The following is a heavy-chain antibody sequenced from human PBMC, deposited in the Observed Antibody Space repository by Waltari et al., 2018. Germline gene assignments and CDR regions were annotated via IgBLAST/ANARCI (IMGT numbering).Heavy chain of an antibody. CDR2: IIPILGIA. CDR1: GGTFSSYA. V-gene: IGHV1-69*10. J-gene: IGHJ6*02. Sequence: QVQLVQSGAEVKKPGSSVKVTCKASGGTFSSYAISWVRQAPGQGPAWMGGIIPILGIANYAQKFQGRVTITADKSTSTAYMELSSLRSEDTAVYYCARVSLNIVVVINRHYYYGMDVWGQGTTVTVSS. D-gene: IGHD3-22*01. CDR3: ARVSLNIVVVINRHYYYGMDV.